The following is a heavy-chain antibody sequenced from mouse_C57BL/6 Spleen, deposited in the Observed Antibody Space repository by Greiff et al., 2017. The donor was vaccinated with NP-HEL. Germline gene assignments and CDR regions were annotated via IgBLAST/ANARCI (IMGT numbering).Heavy chain of an antibody. J-gene: IGHJ1*03. V-gene: IGHV7-3*01. CDR2: IRNKANGYTT. CDR1: GFTFTDYY. CDR3: ARYYYYGSSYWYFDV. D-gene: IGHD1-1*01. Sequence: EVQRVESGGGLVQPGGSLSLSCAASGFTFTDYYMSWVRQPPGKALEWLGFIRNKANGYTTEYSASVKGRFTISRDNSQSILYLQLNALRAEVSATYYCARYYYYGSSYWYFDVWGTGTTVTVSS.